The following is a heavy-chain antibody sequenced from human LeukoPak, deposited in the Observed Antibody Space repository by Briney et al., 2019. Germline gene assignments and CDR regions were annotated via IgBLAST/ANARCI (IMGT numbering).Heavy chain of an antibody. CDR3: ASLATIGSDSFDI. J-gene: IGHJ3*02. V-gene: IGHV3-11*01. D-gene: IGHD2-2*03. CDR2: ISNSGSTI. CDR1: GFTFSDCF. Sequence: GGSLRLSCAASGFTFSDCFMSWIRQAPQKGLEWVSYISNSGSTIYYADSVKGRFTISRDNAKNSLYLQMNSLRAEDTAVYYCASLATIGSDSFDIWGQGTMVTVSS.